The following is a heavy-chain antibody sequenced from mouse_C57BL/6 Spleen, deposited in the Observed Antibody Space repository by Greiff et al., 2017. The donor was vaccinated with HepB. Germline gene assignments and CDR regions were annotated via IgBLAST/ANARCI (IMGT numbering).Heavy chain of an antibody. CDR2: INPNNGGT. CDR1: GYTFTDYN. Sequence: SGPELVKPGASVKIPCKASGYTFTDYNMDWVKQSHGKSLEWIGDINPNNGGTIYNQKFKGKATLTVDKSSSTAYMELRSLTSEDTAVYYCARPFHGYDAMDYWGQGTSVTVSS. J-gene: IGHJ4*01. V-gene: IGHV1-18*01. CDR3: ARPFHGYDAMDY.